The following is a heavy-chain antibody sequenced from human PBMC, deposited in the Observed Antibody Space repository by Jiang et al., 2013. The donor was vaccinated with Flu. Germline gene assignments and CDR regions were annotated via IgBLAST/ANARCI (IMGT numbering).Heavy chain of an antibody. CDR1: GFSLSTSGVG. CDR3: AYLDRQVTYNYVSFDP. CDR2: IYWDDDK. Sequence: KPTQTLTLTCTFSGFSLSTSGVGVGWIRQPPGKALEWLALIYWDDDKRYNPSLKGRLAITKDTSRNHVVLTMTNIDPEDTATYYCAYLDRQVTYNYVSFDPWGQGVLVTVSS. J-gene: IGHJ5*02. V-gene: IGHV2-5*02. D-gene: IGHD2-21*02.